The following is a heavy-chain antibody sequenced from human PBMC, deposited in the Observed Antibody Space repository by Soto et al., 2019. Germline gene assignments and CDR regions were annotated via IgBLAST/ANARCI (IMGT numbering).Heavy chain of an antibody. V-gene: IGHV1-46*01. D-gene: IGHD5-12*01. J-gene: IGHJ4*02. CDR3: ARGGPELATIGSFDY. Sequence: ASVKVCCKASGYTFINYYMHWVRQARGQGLEWIGRIIPSDGSTHYAQRFQDRVIMTRDTSTSTVYMELNSLRSEDSAVYYCARGGPELATIGSFDYWGQGTLVTVSS. CDR2: IIPSDGST. CDR1: GYTFINYY.